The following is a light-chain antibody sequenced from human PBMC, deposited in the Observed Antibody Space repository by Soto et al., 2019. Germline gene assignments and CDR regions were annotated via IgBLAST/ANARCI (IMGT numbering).Light chain of an antibody. CDR1: QSISSY. J-gene: IGKJ5*01. CDR2: DAS. V-gene: IGKV3-11*01. CDR3: QQRSVWPVT. Sequence: EIVLTQSPGTLSLSPGERATLSCRASQSISSYLAWYQHKPGQAPRLLIYDASDRATGIPARFSGSGSGTDFTLTISSLEPEDFAVYYCQQRSVWPVTFGQGTRLEI.